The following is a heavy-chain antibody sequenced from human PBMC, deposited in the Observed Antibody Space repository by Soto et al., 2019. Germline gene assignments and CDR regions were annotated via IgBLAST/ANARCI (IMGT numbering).Heavy chain of an antibody. CDR3: ARDLRAAGRPGMDV. CDR2: IIPIVGTG. Sequence: SVKVSCKASGGSFSSYAISWVRQAPGQGLEWMGGIIPIVGTGNYAQNFQGRVTITADESTSTAYMELSSLRSEDTAMYYCARDLRAAGRPGMDVWCQGTTVTVSS. CDR1: GGSFSSYA. D-gene: IGHD6-13*01. J-gene: IGHJ6*02. V-gene: IGHV1-69*13.